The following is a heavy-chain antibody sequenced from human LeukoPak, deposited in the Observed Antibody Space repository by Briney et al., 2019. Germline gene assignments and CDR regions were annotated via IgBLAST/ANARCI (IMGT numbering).Heavy chain of an antibody. CDR2: IKQDGSEK. Sequence: PGGSLRLSCAASGFTFSSYWMSWVRQAPGKGLEWVANIKQDGSEKYYVDSVKGRFTISRDNAKNSLYLQMNSLRAEDTAVYYCARDAAAVARYVEYYFDYWGQGTLVTVSS. J-gene: IGHJ4*02. D-gene: IGHD6-19*01. CDR1: GFTFSSYW. V-gene: IGHV3-7*01. CDR3: ARDAAAVARYVEYYFDY.